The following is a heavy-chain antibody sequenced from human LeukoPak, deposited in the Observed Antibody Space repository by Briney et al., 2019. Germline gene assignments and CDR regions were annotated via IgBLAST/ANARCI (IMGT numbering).Heavy chain of an antibody. CDR1: GGTFSSYA. J-gene: IGHJ4*02. CDR3: ASPGSGSYVLRY. Sequence: SVKVPCKASGGTFSSYAISWVRQAPGQGLEWMGGIIPIFGTANYAQKFQGRVTITADESTSTAYMELSSLRSEDTAVYYCASPGSGSYVLRYWGQGTLVTVSS. D-gene: IGHD3-10*01. CDR2: IIPIFGTA. V-gene: IGHV1-69*01.